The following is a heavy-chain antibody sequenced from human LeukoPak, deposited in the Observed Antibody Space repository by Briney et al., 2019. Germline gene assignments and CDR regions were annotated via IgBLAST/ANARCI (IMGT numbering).Heavy chain of an antibody. V-gene: IGHV4-59*12. CDR2: ISNNGST. J-gene: IGHJ5*02. Sequence: SETLSLTCTVSGGSLSIYHWNWIRQPPGEGLEWIGYISNNGSTNYNPSLKSRVTMSVDTSKNQFSLKLSSVTAADTAVYYCARGAVPAAIEDDGWDWFDPWGQGTLVTVSS. D-gene: IGHD2-2*01. CDR1: GGSLSIYH. CDR3: ARGAVPAAIEDDGWDWFDP.